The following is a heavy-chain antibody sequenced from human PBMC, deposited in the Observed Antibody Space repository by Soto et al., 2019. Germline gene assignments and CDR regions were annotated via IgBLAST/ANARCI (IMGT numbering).Heavy chain of an antibody. J-gene: IGHJ5*02. Sequence: EVQLLESGGGLVQPGGSLTLSCATSGFTFSSYAMVWVRQAAEKGLEWVASISNNGDTAYYADSVKGRFTISRGNSENPLYLQMNGLRPDEPALYSWARSRVFLGAISTLLDPWGQGTQVTVSS. CDR1: GFTFSSYA. CDR2: ISNNGDTA. D-gene: IGHD3-16*01. V-gene: IGHV3-23*01. CDR3: ARSRVFLGAISTLLDP.